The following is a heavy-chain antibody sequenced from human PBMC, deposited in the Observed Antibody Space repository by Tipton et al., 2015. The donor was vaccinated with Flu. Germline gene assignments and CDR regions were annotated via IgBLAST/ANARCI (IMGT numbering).Heavy chain of an antibody. V-gene: IGHV3-66*01. J-gene: IGHJ5*02. CDR2: IYSGGST. D-gene: IGHD6-19*01. CDR1: GFTVSSNY. Sequence: GSLRLSCAASGFTVSSNYMSWVRQAPGKGLEWVSVIYSGGSTYYADSVKGRFTISRDNSKNTLYLQMNSLRAEDTAVYYCARDGWEQWLAKGGWWFDPWGQGTLVTVSS. CDR3: ARDGWEQWLAKGGWWFDP.